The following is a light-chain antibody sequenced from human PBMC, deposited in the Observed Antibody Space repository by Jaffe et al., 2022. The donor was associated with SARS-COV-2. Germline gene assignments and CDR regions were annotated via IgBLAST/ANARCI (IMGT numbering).Light chain of an antibody. Sequence: EIVLTQSPGTLSLSPGERATLSCRASQSVSSSYLGWYQQKPGQAPRLLIYGVSIRATGIPDRFSGSGSGTDFTLTISRLEPEDFAVYYCQQYSDSPRTFGQGTRLEIK. J-gene: IGKJ5*01. CDR3: QQYSDSPRT. V-gene: IGKV3-20*01. CDR1: QSVSSSY. CDR2: GVS.